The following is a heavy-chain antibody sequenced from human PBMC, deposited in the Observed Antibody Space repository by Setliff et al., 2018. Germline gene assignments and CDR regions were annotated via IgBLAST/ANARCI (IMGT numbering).Heavy chain of an antibody. CDR2: IYYSGST. CDR1: GGSISSYY. D-gene: IGHD3-16*01. V-gene: IGHV4-59*01. J-gene: IGHJ4*02. CDR3: ARLRGAFDY. Sequence: LSLTCTVSGGSISSYYWSWIRQPPGKRPEWIGYIYYSGSTNYNPSLESRVTISVDTSKNQFSLRLNSATAADTAVYYCARLRGAFDYWGQGTLVTVSS.